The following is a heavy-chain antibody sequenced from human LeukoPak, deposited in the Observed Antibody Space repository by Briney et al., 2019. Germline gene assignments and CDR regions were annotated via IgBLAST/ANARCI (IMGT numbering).Heavy chain of an antibody. CDR2: IYYSGST. CDR1: GGSINSSSYY. CDR3: AKSGGYGLIDY. V-gene: IGHV4-39*01. D-gene: IGHD6-25*01. J-gene: IGHJ4*01. Sequence: NTSETLSLTCTVSGGSINSSSYYWGWIRQPPGKGLEWIGSIYYSGSTYYNSSLKSRVTISIDTSKNQVSLKMSSVTAADTAVYYCAKSGGYGLIDYWGQGTLVTVSS.